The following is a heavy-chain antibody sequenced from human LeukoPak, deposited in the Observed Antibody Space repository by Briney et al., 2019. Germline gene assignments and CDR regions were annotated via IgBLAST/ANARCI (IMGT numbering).Heavy chain of an antibody. CDR3: ARSPIGVVPGARLGWFDP. Sequence: APVKVSYKAFGYTFTSYAMNWVRQAPGQRLEWMGSINPGNGNTKFSQKFQGRVTITRDTCASTAYMEMGSLGSEDTAVYYGARSPIGVVPGARLGWFDPWGQGNPVTVS. CDR2: INPGNGNT. D-gene: IGHD2-2*01. J-gene: IGHJ5*02. V-gene: IGHV1-3*01. CDR1: GYTFTSYA.